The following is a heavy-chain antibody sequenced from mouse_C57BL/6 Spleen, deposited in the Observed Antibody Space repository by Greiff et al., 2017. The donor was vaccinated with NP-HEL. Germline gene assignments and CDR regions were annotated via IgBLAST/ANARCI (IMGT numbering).Heavy chain of an antibody. V-gene: IGHV1-15*01. CDR1: GYTFTDYV. J-gene: IGHJ3*01. Sequence: VQLQQPGAELVRPGASVTLSCKASGYTFTDYVMHWVKQTPVHGLEWIGAIDPVSGGIAYNQKFKGKAILIADISSSTAYMELRNRTSEDSAVYYCEGNCGYWGQGTLVTVSA. CDR2: IDPVSGGI. D-gene: IGHD2-1*01. CDR3: EGNCGY.